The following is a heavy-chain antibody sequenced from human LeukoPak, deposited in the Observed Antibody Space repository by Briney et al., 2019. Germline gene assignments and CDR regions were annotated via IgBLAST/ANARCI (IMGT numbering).Heavy chain of an antibody. V-gene: IGHV1-69*13. CDR2: IIPIFGTA. Sequence: SVKVSCKASGYTFTSYGISWVRQAPGQGLEWMGGIIPIFGTANYAQKFQGRVTITADESTSTAYMELSSLRSEDTAVYYCARAAYYYDSSGYYYVAYYFDYWGQGTLVTVSS. D-gene: IGHD3-22*01. CDR1: GYTFTSYG. CDR3: ARAAYYYDSSGYYYVAYYFDY. J-gene: IGHJ4*02.